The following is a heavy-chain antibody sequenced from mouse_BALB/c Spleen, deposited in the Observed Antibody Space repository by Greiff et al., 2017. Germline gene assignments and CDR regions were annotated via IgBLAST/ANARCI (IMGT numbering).Heavy chain of an antibody. D-gene: IGHD2-1*01. CDR2: IYPGSGST. J-gene: IGHJ1*01. CDR3: ARCGNYVDWYFDV. CDR1: GYTFTDYV. Sequence: QVQLKESGPELVKPGASVKMSCKASGYTFTDYVISWVKQRTGQGLEWIGEIYPGSGSTYYNEKFKGKATLTADKSSNTAYMQLSSLTSEDSAVYFCARCGNYVDWYFDVWGAGTTVTVSS. V-gene: IGHV1-77*01.